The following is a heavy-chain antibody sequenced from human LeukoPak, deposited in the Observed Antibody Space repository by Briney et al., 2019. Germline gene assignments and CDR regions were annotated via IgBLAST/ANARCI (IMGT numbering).Heavy chain of an antibody. V-gene: IGHV3-30*03. CDR3: ATGLLFDP. CDR1: GFTFSSDG. D-gene: IGHD2-15*01. Sequence: GGSLRHSCAASGFTFSSDGMHRVRQAPRKGLGWVAVISYDGSNKYYADSVKGRFTISRDNSKNTLYLQMNSLRAEDTAVYYCATGLLFDPWGQGTVVTVSS. J-gene: IGHJ5*02. CDR2: ISYDGSNK.